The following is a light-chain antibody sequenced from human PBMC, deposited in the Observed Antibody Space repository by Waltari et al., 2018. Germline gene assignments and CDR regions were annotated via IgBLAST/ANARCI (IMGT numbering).Light chain of an antibody. Sequence: QSALTQPASVSGSPEQWITISCTGTTSDVGSYTYVARYPHHPGKAPKLLIYDVTNRPSGVSNRFSGSTSGNTASLTISGLQAEDEADYYCSSYTSINTLVVFGGGTKLTVL. V-gene: IGLV2-14*03. CDR1: TSDVGSYTY. J-gene: IGLJ2*01. CDR3: SSYTSINTLVV. CDR2: DVT.